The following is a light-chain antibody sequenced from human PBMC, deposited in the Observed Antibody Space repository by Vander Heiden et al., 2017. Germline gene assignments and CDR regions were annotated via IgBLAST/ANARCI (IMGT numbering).Light chain of an antibody. Sequence: QSVLTQPPPASGTPRQRVTIFCSGSSSNIGSNPVNWYQQVPGTAPKLLISRNDQRPSGVPDRFSGSKSGTSASLAISGLQSEDEADYYCATWDDSLIWVFGGGTKLTVL. V-gene: IGLV1-44*01. CDR3: ATWDDSLIWV. J-gene: IGLJ3*02. CDR1: SSNIGSNP. CDR2: RND.